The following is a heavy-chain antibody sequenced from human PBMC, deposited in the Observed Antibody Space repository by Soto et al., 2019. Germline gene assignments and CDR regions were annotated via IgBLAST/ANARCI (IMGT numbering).Heavy chain of an antibody. CDR2: IKQDGSEK. J-gene: IGHJ3*02. V-gene: IGHV3-7*01. CDR1: GFTFSSYW. CDR3: ARDPRYCSGGSCYGDAFDI. Sequence: SLRLSCAASGFTFSSYWMSWVRQAPGKGLEWVANIKQDGSEKYYVDSVKGRFTISRDNAKNSLYLQMNSLRAEDTAVYYCARDPRYCSGGSCYGDAFDIWGQGTMVTVSS. D-gene: IGHD2-15*01.